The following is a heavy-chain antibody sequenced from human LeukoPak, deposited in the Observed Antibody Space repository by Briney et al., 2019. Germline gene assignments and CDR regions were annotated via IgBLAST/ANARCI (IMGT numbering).Heavy chain of an antibody. CDR1: GGTFSSYA. J-gene: IGHJ3*02. CDR2: IIPIFGTA. Sequence: ASVKVSCKASGGTFSSYAISWVRQAPGQGLEWMGGIIPIFGTANYAQKFQGRVTITADKSTSTAYMELSSLRSEDTAAYYCARGEKSCSGGSCYPDAFDIWGQGTMVTVSS. CDR3: ARGEKSCSGGSCYPDAFDI. D-gene: IGHD2-15*01. V-gene: IGHV1-69*06.